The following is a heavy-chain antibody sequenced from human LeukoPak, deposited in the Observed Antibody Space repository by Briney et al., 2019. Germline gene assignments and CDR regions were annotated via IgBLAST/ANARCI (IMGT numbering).Heavy chain of an antibody. Sequence: PGGSLRLSCAASGFTFSSYSMNWVRQAPGKGLEWVSSISSSSSYIYYADSVKGRFTISRDNAKNSLYLQMNSLRAEDTAVYYCARDISAMIVVGDAFDIWGQGTMVTVSS. CDR3: ARDISAMIVVGDAFDI. J-gene: IGHJ3*02. V-gene: IGHV3-21*01. D-gene: IGHD3-22*01. CDR2: ISSSSSYI. CDR1: GFTFSSYS.